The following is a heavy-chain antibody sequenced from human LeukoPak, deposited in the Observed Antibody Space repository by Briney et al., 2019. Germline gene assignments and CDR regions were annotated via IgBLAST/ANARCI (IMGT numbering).Heavy chain of an antibody. J-gene: IGHJ3*02. CDR2: INPNSGGT. D-gene: IGHD3-9*01. Sequence: ASVKVSCKASGYTFTGDYMHWVRQAPGQGLEWMGWINPNSGGTNYAQKFQGRVTMTRDTSISTAYMELSRLRSDDTAVYYCARDKSGEKFAWPKYYDILTGYYYSRPDAFDIWGQGTMVTVSS. CDR1: GYTFTGDY. CDR3: ARDKSGEKFAWPKYYDILTGYYYSRPDAFDI. V-gene: IGHV1-2*02.